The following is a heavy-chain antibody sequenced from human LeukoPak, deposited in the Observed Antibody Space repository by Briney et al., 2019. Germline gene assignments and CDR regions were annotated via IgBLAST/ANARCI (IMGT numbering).Heavy chain of an antibody. V-gene: IGHV3-30*02. CDR1: GFIFSSYG. CDR3: ARSSGGLDYYYYMDV. D-gene: IGHD6-19*01. CDR2: IRYDGGNE. J-gene: IGHJ6*03. Sequence: GGSLRLSCAASGFIFSSYGMHWVRQAPGKGLEWVAFIRYDGGNEDYEDSVKGRFAISRDNSKNTLYLQMNSLRPEDTALYYCARSSGGLDYYYYMDVWGKGTTVAVSS.